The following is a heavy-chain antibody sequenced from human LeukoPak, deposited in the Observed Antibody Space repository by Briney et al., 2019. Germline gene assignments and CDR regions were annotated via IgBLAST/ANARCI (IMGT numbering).Heavy chain of an antibody. CDR3: ARETSEDDSSGYYYYFDY. Sequence: SETLSLTCTVSGGSISSSSYYWSWIRQPPGKGLEYIGYIYYSGSTNYNPSLKSRVTITVDTSKNQFSLKLSSVTAADTAVYYCARETSEDDSSGYYYYFDYWGQGTLVTVSS. CDR2: IYYSGST. D-gene: IGHD3-22*01. V-gene: IGHV4-61*01. CDR1: GGSISSSSYY. J-gene: IGHJ4*02.